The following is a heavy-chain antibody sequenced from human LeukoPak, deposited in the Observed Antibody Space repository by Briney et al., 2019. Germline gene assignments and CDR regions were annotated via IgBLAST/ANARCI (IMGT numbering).Heavy chain of an antibody. CDR2: INSDGSST. D-gene: IGHD6-6*01. CDR1: GFTFSSSW. J-gene: IGHJ4*02. V-gene: IGHV3-74*01. Sequence: GGSLRLSCAASGFTFSSSWMHWVRQAPGKGLVWVSRINSDGSSTNYADSVKGRFTISRDNSKNTLYLQMNSLRAEDTAVYYCARVAARAFDYWGQGTLVTVSS. CDR3: ARVAARAFDY.